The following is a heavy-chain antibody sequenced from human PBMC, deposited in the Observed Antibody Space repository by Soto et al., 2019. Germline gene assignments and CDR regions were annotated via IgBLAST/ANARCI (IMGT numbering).Heavy chain of an antibody. D-gene: IGHD1-1*01. V-gene: IGHV3-74*01. J-gene: IGHJ4*02. CDR2: INSDGSST. CDR3: ASGQLVTRLFDY. CDR1: GFTFSSYW. Sequence: PGGSLRLSCAASGFTFSSYWMHWVRQAPGKGLVWVSRINSDGSSTSYADSVKGRFTISRDNAKNTLYLQMNSLRAEDTAVYYCASGQLVTRLFDYWGQGTLVTVS.